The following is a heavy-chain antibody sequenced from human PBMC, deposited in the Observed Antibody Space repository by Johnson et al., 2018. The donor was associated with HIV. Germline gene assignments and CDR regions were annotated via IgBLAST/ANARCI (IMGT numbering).Heavy chain of an antibody. J-gene: IGHJ3*02. CDR1: GFTVSSNY. D-gene: IGHD3-22*01. V-gene: IGHV3-53*01. CDR3: ASSITMIVVVTGGSFDI. Sequence: MQLVESGGGLIQPGGSLRLSCAASGFTVSSNYMSWVRQAPGKGLEWVSVIYSGVSTYYADSVKGRFTIYRDNSKNTLYLQMNSLIAEDTAVYYCASSITMIVVVTGGSFDICGQGTMVTVSS. CDR2: IYSGVST.